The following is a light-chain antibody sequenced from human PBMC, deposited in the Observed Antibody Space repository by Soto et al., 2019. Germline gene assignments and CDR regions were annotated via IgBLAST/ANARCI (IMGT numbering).Light chain of an antibody. Sequence: QSALTQPASVSGSPGQSITISCTGTSSDVGGYNFVSWYQQSPGKAPKLMIYEVSNRPSGVSNRFSGSKSGNTASLTISGLQVEDEADYYCSSCRGITALVFGGGTKVTVL. CDR3: SSCRGITALV. V-gene: IGLV2-14*03. CDR1: SSDVGGYNF. CDR2: EVS. J-gene: IGLJ3*02.